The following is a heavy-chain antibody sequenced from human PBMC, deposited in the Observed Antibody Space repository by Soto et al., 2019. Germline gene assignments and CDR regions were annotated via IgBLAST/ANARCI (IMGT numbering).Heavy chain of an antibody. D-gene: IGHD3-9*01. CDR1: GYTFTSYY. J-gene: IGHJ5*02. CDR2: INPSGGST. V-gene: IGHV1-46*01. CDR3: ARDAKTSYYDILTGYSPWGHWFDP. Sequence: ASVKVSCKASGYTFTSYYMHWVRQAPGQGLEWMGIINPSGGSTSYAQKFQGRVTMTRDTSTSTVYMELSSLRSEDTAVYYCARDAKTSYYDILTGYSPWGHWFDPWGQGTLVTVS.